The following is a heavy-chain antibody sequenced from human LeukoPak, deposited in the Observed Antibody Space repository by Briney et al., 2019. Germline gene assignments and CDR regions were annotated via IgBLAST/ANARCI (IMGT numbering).Heavy chain of an antibody. J-gene: IGHJ4*02. Sequence: GGSLRLSCAASGFTFSSYWTSWVRQAPGKGLEWVANIKEDGSEKYYVDSVKGRFTISRDNAKNSLYLQMNSLRAEDTAVYYCASGRQLGYWGQGTLVTVSS. D-gene: IGHD6-13*01. V-gene: IGHV3-7*03. CDR2: IKEDGSEK. CDR1: GFTFSSYW. CDR3: ASGRQLGY.